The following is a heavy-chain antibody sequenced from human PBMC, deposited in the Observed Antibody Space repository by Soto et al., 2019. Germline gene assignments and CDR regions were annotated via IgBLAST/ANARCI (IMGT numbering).Heavy chain of an antibody. V-gene: IGHV3-11*05. CDR3: ARDHHRYSGYDYVDY. CDR2: ISSSSSYT. D-gene: IGHD5-12*01. J-gene: IGHJ4*02. Sequence: ESGGGLVKPGGSLRLSCAASGFTFSDYYMSWIRQAPGKGLEWVSYISSSSSYTNYADSVKGRFIISRDNAKNSLYLQMNSLRAEDTAVYYCARDHHRYSGYDYVDYWGQGTLVTVSS. CDR1: GFTFSDYY.